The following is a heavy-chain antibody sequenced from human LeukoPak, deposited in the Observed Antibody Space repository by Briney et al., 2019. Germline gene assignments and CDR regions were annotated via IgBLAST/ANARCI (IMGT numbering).Heavy chain of an antibody. CDR3: ASRKLGNDY. D-gene: IGHD7-27*01. CDR2: IYYTGT. J-gene: IGHJ4*02. V-gene: IGHV4-59*02. CDR1: GGSVTDYY. Sequence: PSETLSLTCTVSGGSVTDYYWSWIRQSPGKGLEWIGYIYYTGTSYNPSLKSRVTISADTSKNQFSLKLISVTAADTAVYYYASRKLGNDYWGLGTLVTVSS.